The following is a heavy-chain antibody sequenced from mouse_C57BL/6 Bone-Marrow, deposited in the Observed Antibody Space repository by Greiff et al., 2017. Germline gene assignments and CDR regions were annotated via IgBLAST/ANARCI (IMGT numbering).Heavy chain of an antibody. V-gene: IGHV1-52*01. CDR3: ARSRITTILDY. J-gene: IGHJ2*01. CDR1: GYTFTSYW. Sequence: QVQLQQPGAELVRPGSSVKLSCKASGYTFTSYWMHWVKQRPIQGLEWIGNIDPSDSETHYNQKFKDKATLTVDKSSSTAYMQLSSLTSEDSAVYYCARSRITTILDYWGQGTTLTVSS. CDR2: IDPSDSET. D-gene: IGHD2-4*01.